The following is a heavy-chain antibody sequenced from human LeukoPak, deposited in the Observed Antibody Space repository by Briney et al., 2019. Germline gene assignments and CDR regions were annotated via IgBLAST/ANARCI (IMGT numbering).Heavy chain of an antibody. D-gene: IGHD3-22*01. CDR3: AKMPQYYYDSSGYFDY. CDR1: GFTFGSYA. V-gene: IGHV3-23*01. J-gene: IGHJ4*02. Sequence: GGSLRLSCEASGFTFGSYAMSWVRQAPGKGLEWVSGISGSGGSTYYADSVKGRLTISRDNSKNTLYLQMNSLRSEDTAVYYCAKMPQYYYDSSGYFDYWGQGTLVTVSS. CDR2: ISGSGGST.